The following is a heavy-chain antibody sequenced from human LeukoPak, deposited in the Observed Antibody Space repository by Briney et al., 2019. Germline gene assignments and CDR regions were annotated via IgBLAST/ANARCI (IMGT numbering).Heavy chain of an antibody. V-gene: IGHV6-1*01. D-gene: IGHD6-19*01. CDR2: TYYRSKWYY. CDR1: GDSVSSINGA. CDR3: ARDVATSGWYTFDY. Sequence: KHSQTVSLTCAISGDSVSSINGAWNWAGQSPSRGLEWLGRTYYRSKWYYDYASSIQGRISINPDASKNQFSLLLHSVTPEDTAVYYCARDVATSGWYTFDYWGQGSLVTVSS. J-gene: IGHJ4*02.